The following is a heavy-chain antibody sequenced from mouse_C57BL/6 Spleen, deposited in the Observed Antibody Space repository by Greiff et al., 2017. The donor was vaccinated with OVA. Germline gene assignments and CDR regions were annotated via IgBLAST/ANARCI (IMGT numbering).Heavy chain of an antibody. J-gene: IGHJ3*01. Sequence: QVQLQQSGAELVRPGASVTLSCKASGYTFTDYEMHWVKQTPVHGLEWIGAIVPETGGTAYNQKFKGKAILTADKSSSTAYMELRSLTSEDSAVYYCTGHYSKGGFAYWGQGTLVTVSA. V-gene: IGHV1-15*01. CDR2: IVPETGGT. CDR3: TGHYSKGGFAY. D-gene: IGHD2-5*01. CDR1: GYTFTDYE.